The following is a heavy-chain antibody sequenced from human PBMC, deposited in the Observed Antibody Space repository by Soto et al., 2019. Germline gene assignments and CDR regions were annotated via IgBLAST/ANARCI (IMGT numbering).Heavy chain of an antibody. CDR1: GYTFTGYY. V-gene: IGHV1-2*02. D-gene: IGHD6-13*01. Sequence: ASVKVSCKASGYTFTGYYMHWVRQAPGQGLEWMGWTNPNSGGTNYAQKFQGRVTMTRDTSISTAYMELSRLRSDDTAVYYCARPMGIAAAGDYWGQGTLVTVSS. CDR3: ARPMGIAAAGDY. J-gene: IGHJ4*02. CDR2: TNPNSGGT.